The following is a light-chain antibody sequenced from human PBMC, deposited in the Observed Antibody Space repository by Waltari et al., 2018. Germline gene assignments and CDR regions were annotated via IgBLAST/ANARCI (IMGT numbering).Light chain of an antibody. CDR2: ADI. V-gene: IGLV2-23*01. Sequence: HSALTLPASLPGSPGPPLPISCTETSSDVVSDNLVSWYQQHPGKVPKLMIYADIKRPSGLSNRFSGSKSGNTASLTISGLQAEDEADYYCCSYAAGGSSVLFGGGTKLTVL. J-gene: IGLJ2*01. CDR1: SSDVVSDNL. CDR3: CSYAAGGSSVL.